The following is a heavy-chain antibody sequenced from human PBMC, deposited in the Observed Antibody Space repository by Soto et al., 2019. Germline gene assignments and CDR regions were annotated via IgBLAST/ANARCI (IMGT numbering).Heavy chain of an antibody. J-gene: IGHJ6*03. CDR3: ARVGGYCSSTSCYGGGWFYYYMDV. D-gene: IGHD2-2*01. CDR2: IWYDGSNK. CDR1: GFTFSSYG. Sequence: GGSLRLSCAASGFTFSSYGMHWVRQAPGKGLEWVAVIWYDGSNKYYADSVKGRFTISRDNSKNTLYLQMNSLRAEDTAVYYCARVGGYCSSTSCYGGGWFYYYMDVWGKGTTVTVSS. V-gene: IGHV3-33*01.